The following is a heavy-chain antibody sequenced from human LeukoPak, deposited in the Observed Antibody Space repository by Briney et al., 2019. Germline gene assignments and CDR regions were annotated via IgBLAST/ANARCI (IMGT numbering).Heavy chain of an antibody. D-gene: IGHD3-22*01. J-gene: IGHJ4*02. CDR2: IYYSGST. V-gene: IGHV4-39*07. Sequence: SETLSLTCTVSGGSISSSSYYWGWIRQPPGKGLEWIGSIYYSGSTYYNPSLKSRVTISVDTSKNQFSLKLSSVTAADTAVYYCARHPLITMIVVVNNYFDYWGQGTLVTVSS. CDR3: ARHPLITMIVVVNNYFDY. CDR1: GGSISSSSYY.